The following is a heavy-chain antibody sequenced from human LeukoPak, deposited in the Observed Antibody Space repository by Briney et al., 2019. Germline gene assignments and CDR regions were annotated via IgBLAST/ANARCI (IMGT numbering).Heavy chain of an antibody. CDR1: DDSFSGYY. Sequence: SETLSLTCVVYDDSFSGYYWSWIRQPPGKGLEWIGEINHSGSTNYNPSLKSRVTISVDTSKNQFSLKLSSVTAADTAVYYCARHGSSSSIFRYWGQGTLVTVSS. CDR2: INHSGST. V-gene: IGHV4-34*01. D-gene: IGHD6-6*01. CDR3: ARHGSSSSIFRY. J-gene: IGHJ4*02.